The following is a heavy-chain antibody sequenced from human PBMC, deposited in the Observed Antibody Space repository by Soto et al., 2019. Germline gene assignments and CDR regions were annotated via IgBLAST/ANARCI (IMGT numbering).Heavy chain of an antibody. CDR2: ISGSGGST. D-gene: IGHD3-22*01. CDR1: GFTFSSYA. V-gene: IGHV3-23*01. Sequence: EVQLLESGGGLVQPGGSLRLSCGASGFTFSSYAMSWVRQAPGKGLEWVSAISGSGGSTYYADSVKGRFTISRDNSKNTLYLQMNSLRAEDTAVYYCAKDGTYYYDSSGYYYGGDYFDYWGQGTLVTVSS. J-gene: IGHJ4*02. CDR3: AKDGTYYYDSSGYYYGGDYFDY.